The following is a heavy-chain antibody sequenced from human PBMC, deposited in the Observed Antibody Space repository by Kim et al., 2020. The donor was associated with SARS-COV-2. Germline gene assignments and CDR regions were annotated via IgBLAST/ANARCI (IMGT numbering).Heavy chain of an antibody. CDR1: GYSFSSHW. J-gene: IGHJ3*02. Sequence: GESLKISCKGSGYSFSSHWIGWVRQMPGKGLEWVGIIYPGDSDTRYSPSFQGQVIISADKSISTAYLQWSSLKASDTAMYYCARTVDTSLGDAFDIWGQGKMVTVSS. CDR3: ARTVDTSLGDAFDI. V-gene: IGHV5-51*01. D-gene: IGHD1-26*01. CDR2: IYPGDSDT.